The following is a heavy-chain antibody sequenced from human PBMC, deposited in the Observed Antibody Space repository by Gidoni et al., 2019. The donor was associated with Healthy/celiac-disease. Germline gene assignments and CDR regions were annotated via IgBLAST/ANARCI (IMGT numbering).Heavy chain of an antibody. J-gene: IGHJ4*02. CDR1: GFTFSSYG. V-gene: IGHV3-33*01. CDR3: ARDLCGGDCGKDY. D-gene: IGHD2-21*02. Sequence: QVQLVESGGGVVQPGRSLRLSCAASGFTFSSYGMHWVRQAPGKGLEWVAVIWYDGSNKYYADSVKGRFTISRDNSKNTLYLQMNSLRAEDTAVYYCARDLCGGDCGKDYWGQGTLVTVSS. CDR2: IWYDGSNK.